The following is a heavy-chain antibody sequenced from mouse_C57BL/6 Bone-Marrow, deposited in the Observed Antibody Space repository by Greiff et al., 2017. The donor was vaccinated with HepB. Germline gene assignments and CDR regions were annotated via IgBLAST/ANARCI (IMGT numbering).Heavy chain of an antibody. D-gene: IGHD1-1*01. CDR2: IDPSDSYT. Sequence: QVQLQQPGAELVRPGTSVKLSCKASGYTFTSYWMHWVKQRPGQGLEWIGVIDPSDSYTNYNQKFKGKATLTVDTSSSTAYMQLSSLTSEDSAVYYCARWDYDYFDYWGQGTTLTVSS. CDR1: GYTFTSYW. CDR3: ARWDYDYFDY. V-gene: IGHV1-59*01. J-gene: IGHJ2*01.